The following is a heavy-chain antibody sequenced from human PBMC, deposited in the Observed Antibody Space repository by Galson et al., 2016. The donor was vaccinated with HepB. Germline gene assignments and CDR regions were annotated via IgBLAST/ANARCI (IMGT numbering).Heavy chain of an antibody. CDR1: GGSINDYY. V-gene: IGHV4-59*01. CDR2: IYYSGFT. Sequence: SETMSLTCTVSGGSINDYYWSWIRQPPEKGLEWIGYIYYSGFTNYNPSLKSRVTISGDPSKNQVPLKLRSATAADRAVYYCARDEGGWQLGVWGHGTTVTVSS. CDR3: ARDEGGWQLGV. J-gene: IGHJ6*01. D-gene: IGHD6-6*01.